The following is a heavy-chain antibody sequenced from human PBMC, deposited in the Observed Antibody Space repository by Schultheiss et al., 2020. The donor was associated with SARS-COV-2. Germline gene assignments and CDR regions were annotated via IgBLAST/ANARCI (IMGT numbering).Heavy chain of an antibody. J-gene: IGHJ5*02. CDR1: GGSFSGYY. Sequence: SQTLSLTCAVYGGSFSGYYWGWIRQPPGKGLEWIGEINHSGSTNYNPSLKSRVTISVDTSKNQFSLKLSSVTAADTAVYYCARRQVGASKLDPWGQGTLVTVSS. CDR3: ARRQVGASKLDP. D-gene: IGHD1-26*01. CDR2: INHSGST. V-gene: IGHV4-34*01.